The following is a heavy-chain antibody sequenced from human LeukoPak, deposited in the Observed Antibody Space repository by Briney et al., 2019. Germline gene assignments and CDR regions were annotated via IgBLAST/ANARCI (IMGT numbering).Heavy chain of an antibody. CDR2: ISWNSGSI. Sequence: PGGSLRLSCAASGFTIDDYAMHWVRHAPGKGLEWVSGISWNSGSIGYADSVKGRFTISRDNAKNSLYLQMNSLRAEDTALYYCAKRYCSSTSCYFDYWGQGTLVTVSS. CDR3: AKRYCSSTSCYFDY. V-gene: IGHV3-9*01. CDR1: GFTIDDYA. J-gene: IGHJ4*02. D-gene: IGHD2-2*01.